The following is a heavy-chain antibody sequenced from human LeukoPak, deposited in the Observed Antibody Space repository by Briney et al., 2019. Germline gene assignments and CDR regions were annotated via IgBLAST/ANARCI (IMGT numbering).Heavy chain of an antibody. CDR2: IYTSGST. CDR1: GGSISSGSYY. J-gene: IGHJ6*03. Sequence: SQTLSLICTGSGGSISSGSYYGSWIRQPAGKGLEWIGRIYTSGSTNYNPSLKSRVTISVDTSKNQFSLKLRAVTSADTAVYYCARDGMCSAAGNYYYYYMDVWGKGTTVTVSS. D-gene: IGHD6-13*01. V-gene: IGHV4-61*02. CDR3: ARDGMCSAAGNYYYYYMDV.